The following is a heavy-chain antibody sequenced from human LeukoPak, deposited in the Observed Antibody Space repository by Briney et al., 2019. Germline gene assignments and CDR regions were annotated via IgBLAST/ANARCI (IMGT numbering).Heavy chain of an antibody. CDR1: GFTFSSFA. J-gene: IGHJ4*02. CDR3: AKERASSGDFDY. D-gene: IGHD6-19*01. Sequence: PGGSLRLSCAASGFTFSSFAMSWVRQTPGKGLEWVSAISRSGGSTYYADSVKGRFTISRDNSKNTLYLQMNSLRAEDTAVYYCAKERASSGDFDYWGQGTLVTVSS. V-gene: IGHV3-23*01. CDR2: ISRSGGST.